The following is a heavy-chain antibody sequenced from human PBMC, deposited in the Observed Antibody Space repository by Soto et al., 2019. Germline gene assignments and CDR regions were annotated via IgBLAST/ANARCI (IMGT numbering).Heavy chain of an antibody. CDR1: GFTFSDAW. V-gene: IGHV3-15*07. J-gene: IGHJ4*01. D-gene: IGHD3-9*01. CDR2: IKSKTDGGTT. Sequence: EVQLVESGGGLVKPGGSLRLSCAASGFTFSDAWINWVRQAPGKGLEWVGRIKSKTDGGTTDFAAHVKCRFAISRDDSRDMEYMQMDSLKTDDTAVYYCTTDSLFTGQLARMDNWGHGTLVTVSS. CDR3: TTDSLFTGQLARMDN.